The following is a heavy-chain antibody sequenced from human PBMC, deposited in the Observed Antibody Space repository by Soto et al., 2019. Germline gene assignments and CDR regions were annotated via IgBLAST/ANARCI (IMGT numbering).Heavy chain of an antibody. Sequence: PSETLFLTCTVSGGSISNYYCNWIRQPAGKGLEWIGRIDTSGSTNHKPSLKSRVTMSVDTSKQEFSLKLSSVTAADTALYYCARGGQDFWSGPFDYWGRGALVTVSA. D-gene: IGHD3-3*01. CDR2: IDTSGST. J-gene: IGHJ4*02. V-gene: IGHV4-4*07. CDR1: GGSISNYY. CDR3: ARGGQDFWSGPFDY.